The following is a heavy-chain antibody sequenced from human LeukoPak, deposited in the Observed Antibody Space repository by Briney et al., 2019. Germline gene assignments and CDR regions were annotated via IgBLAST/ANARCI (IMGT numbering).Heavy chain of an antibody. D-gene: IGHD2-21*02. Sequence: PGGSLRLSCAASGFTFSSYAMNWVRQAPGKGLEWVSAISGSDGSTYYADSVKGRFTVSRDNSKNTLYVQMKSLRAEDTAVYYCAKDFVVVPGNVNYFDYWGQGTLVTVSS. V-gene: IGHV3-23*01. CDR3: AKDFVVVPGNVNYFDY. CDR1: GFTFSSYA. CDR2: ISGSDGST. J-gene: IGHJ4*02.